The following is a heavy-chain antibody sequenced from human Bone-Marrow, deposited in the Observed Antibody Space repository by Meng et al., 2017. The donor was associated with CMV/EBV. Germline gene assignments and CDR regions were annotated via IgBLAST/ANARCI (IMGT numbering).Heavy chain of an antibody. CDR1: GGSFSGYY. Sequence: GSLRISCAVYGGSFSGYYWSWIRQPPGKGLEWMGEINHSGSTNYNPSLKSRVTISVDTTKNQSFLKLRSVTAADTAVYYCARGRPGSIVVVPAAIRHNWIDAWGQGTLATVSS. J-gene: IGHJ5*02. D-gene: IGHD2-2*02. CDR3: ARGRPGSIVVVPAAIRHNWIDA. V-gene: IGHV4-34*01. CDR2: INHSGST.